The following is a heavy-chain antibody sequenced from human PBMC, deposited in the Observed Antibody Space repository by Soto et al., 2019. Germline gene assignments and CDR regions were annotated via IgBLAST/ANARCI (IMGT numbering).Heavy chain of an antibody. Sequence: PGGSLRLSCAASGFTFSSYGMHWVRQAPGKGLEWVAVIWYDGSNKYYADSVKGRFTISRDNSKNTFYLKINRLRAEDRGVFYFARDGIAGAGTFFYYYGMDVGGQGTTVTVSS. D-gene: IGHD6-19*01. CDR1: GFTFSSYG. CDR2: IWYDGSNK. J-gene: IGHJ6*02. CDR3: ARDGIAGAGTFFYYYGMDV. V-gene: IGHV3-33*01.